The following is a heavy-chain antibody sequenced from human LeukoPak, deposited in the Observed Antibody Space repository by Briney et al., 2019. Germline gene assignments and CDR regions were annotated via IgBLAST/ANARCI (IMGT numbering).Heavy chain of an antibody. V-gene: IGHV3-23*01. CDR1: GFTFSSYA. J-gene: IGHJ3*02. CDR3: AKDHPYSGSFYDAFDI. Sequence: GGSLRLSCAASGFTFSSYAMSWVRQAPGKGLEWVSAISGSGGSTYYADAVKGRFTISRDNSKNTLYLQMNSLRAEDTAVYYCAKDHPYSGSFYDAFDIWGQGTMVTVSS. CDR2: ISGSGGST. D-gene: IGHD1-26*01.